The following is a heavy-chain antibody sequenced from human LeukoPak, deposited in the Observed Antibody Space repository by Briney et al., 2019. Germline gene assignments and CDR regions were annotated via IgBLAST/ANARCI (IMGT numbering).Heavy chain of an antibody. V-gene: IGHV3-30*02. CDR2: IRYDGNNK. D-gene: IGHD1-26*01. CDR3: AKGDRGAAGSYFDY. Sequence: PGGSLRLSCAASGFTFSSYGMHWVRQAPGKGLEWVTFIRYDGNNKYYADSVKGRFTISRDNSKNTLYLQMNSLGADDTAVYYCAKGDRGAAGSYFDYWGQGTLVTVSS. CDR1: GFTFSSYG. J-gene: IGHJ4*02.